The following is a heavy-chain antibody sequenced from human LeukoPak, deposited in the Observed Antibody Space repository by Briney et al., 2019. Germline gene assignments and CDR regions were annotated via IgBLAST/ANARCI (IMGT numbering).Heavy chain of an antibody. D-gene: IGHD3-10*01. CDR2: ISRSGSTI. CDR3: ARLVEKTILSSGSLFYYYYMDV. Sequence: GGPLRLSCAASGFTFSSYEMNWVRQAPGKGLEWVSYISRSGSTIYYADSVKGRFAISRDNAKNSLFLQMNSLRAEDTAVYYCARLVEKTILSSGSLFYYYYMDVWGKGTTVTVSS. J-gene: IGHJ6*03. CDR1: GFTFSSYE. V-gene: IGHV3-48*03.